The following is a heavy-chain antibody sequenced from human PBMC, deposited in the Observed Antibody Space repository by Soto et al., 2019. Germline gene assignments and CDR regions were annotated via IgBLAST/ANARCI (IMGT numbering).Heavy chain of an antibody. CDR2: INHSGST. V-gene: IGHV4-34*09. CDR3: ARSGGNINWFDP. D-gene: IGHD3-16*01. Sequence: PSETLSLTCAVYGGSFSGYYWSWIRQPPGKGLEWIGEINHSGSTNYNPSLKSRVTISVDTSKNQFSLKLSSVTAADTAVYYCARSGGNINWFDPWGQGTLVTVSS. CDR1: GGSFSGYY. J-gene: IGHJ5*02.